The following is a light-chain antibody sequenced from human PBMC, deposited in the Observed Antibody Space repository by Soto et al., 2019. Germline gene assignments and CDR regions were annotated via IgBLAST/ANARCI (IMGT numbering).Light chain of an antibody. Sequence: EIVMTQSPATLSVFPGETATLSCRASQSVSSDLAWYQQRPGQAPRLLIYGASTRATGIPARFRGSGSGTEFRLTISSLQSEDFATYYCQQYNTWHPKMAFGRGTKVEIK. V-gene: IGKV3-15*01. CDR3: QQYNTWHPKMA. J-gene: IGKJ1*01. CDR2: GAS. CDR1: QSVSSD.